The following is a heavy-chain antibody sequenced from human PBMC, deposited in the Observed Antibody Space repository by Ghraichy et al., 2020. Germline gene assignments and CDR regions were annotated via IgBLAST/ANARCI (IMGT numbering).Heavy chain of an antibody. V-gene: IGHV4-34*01. CDR1: GGSFSGYY. J-gene: IGHJ6*02. D-gene: IGHD6-13*01. CDR3: ARGSVIPAAGQYYYYYGMDG. Sequence: SETLSLTCAVYGGSFSGYYWSWIRQPPGKGLEWIGEINHSGSTSYNPSLKSRVTISVDTSKNQFSLKLSSVTAADTAVYYCARGSVIPAAGQYYYYYGMDGWGQGTTVTVSS. CDR2: INHSGST.